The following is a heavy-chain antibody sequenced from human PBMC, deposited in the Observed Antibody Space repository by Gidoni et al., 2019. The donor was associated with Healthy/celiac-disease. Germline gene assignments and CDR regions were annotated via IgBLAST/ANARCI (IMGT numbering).Heavy chain of an antibody. V-gene: IGHV3-23*01. J-gene: IGHJ4*02. D-gene: IGHD3-22*01. CDR1: GFTFSSYA. CDR3: AKDPGYYDSSGYYYWYYFDY. CDR2: SSGSGGST. Sequence: EVQLLESGGGLVQPGGSLSLSCAASGFTFSSYAMSWVRQAPGKGLEWVSASSGSGGSTYYADSVKGRFTISRDNSKNTLYLQMNSLRAEDTAVYYCAKDPGYYDSSGYYYWYYFDYWGQGTLVTVSS.